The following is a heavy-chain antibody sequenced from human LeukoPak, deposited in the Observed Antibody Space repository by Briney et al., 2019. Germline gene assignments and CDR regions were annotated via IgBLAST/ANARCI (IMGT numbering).Heavy chain of an antibody. CDR1: GFTFSSYW. CDR2: INSDGSST. Sequence: GGSLGLSCAASGFTFSSYWMHWVRQAPGRELVWVSRINSDGSSTSYADSVKGRFTISRDNAKNTLYLQMNSLRAEDTAVYYCARAKPYSSSSLDYWGQGTLVTVSS. CDR3: ARAKPYSSSSLDY. J-gene: IGHJ4*02. V-gene: IGHV3-74*01. D-gene: IGHD6-6*01.